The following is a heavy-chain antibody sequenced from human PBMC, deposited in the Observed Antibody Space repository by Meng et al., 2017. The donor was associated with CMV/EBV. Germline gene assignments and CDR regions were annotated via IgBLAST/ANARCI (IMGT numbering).Heavy chain of an antibody. CDR3: ARDGSRLTRSYYYYGMDV. CDR1: GGTFSSYA. Sequence: SVKVSCKASGGTFSSYAISWVRQAPGQGLEWMGGIIPIFGTANYAQKFQGRVTITTDESTSTAYMELSSLRSEDTAVHYCARDGSRLTRSYYYYGMDVWGQGTTVTVSS. D-gene: IGHD1-1*01. J-gene: IGHJ6*02. CDR2: IIPIFGTA. V-gene: IGHV1-69*05.